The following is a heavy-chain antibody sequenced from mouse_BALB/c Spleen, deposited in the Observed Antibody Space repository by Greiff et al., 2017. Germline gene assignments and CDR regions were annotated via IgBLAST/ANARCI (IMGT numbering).Heavy chain of an antibody. Sequence: QVQLKESGPGLVQPSQSLSITCTVSGFSLTSYGVHWVRQSPGKGLEWLGVIWSGGSTDYNAAFISRLSISKDNSKSQVFFKMNSLQANDTAIYYCARNSYYYGSSYAMDYWGQGTSVTVSS. CDR2: IWSGGST. V-gene: IGHV2-2*02. CDR1: GFSLTSYG. D-gene: IGHD1-1*01. CDR3: ARNSYYYGSSYAMDY. J-gene: IGHJ4*01.